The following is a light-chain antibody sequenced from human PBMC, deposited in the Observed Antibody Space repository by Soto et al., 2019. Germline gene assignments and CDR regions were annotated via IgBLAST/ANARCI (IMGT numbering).Light chain of an antibody. Sequence: QSALTQPASVSGSPGQSITISCTGTSSDVGGYNYVSWYQQHPGKAPKLMIYEVSNRPSGVSNRFSGSKSGNTASLTISGLQAEDEVDYYCSSYTSSSIDYVFGTGTKPTVL. CDR3: SSYTSSSIDYV. J-gene: IGLJ1*01. CDR1: SSDVGGYNY. V-gene: IGLV2-14*01. CDR2: EVS.